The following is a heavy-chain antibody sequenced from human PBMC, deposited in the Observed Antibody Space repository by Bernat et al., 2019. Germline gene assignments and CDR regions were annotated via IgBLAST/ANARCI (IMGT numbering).Heavy chain of an antibody. CDR3: ARGGYYDSSGYYGWFDP. Sequence: QVQLVESGGGLVKPGGSLRLSCAASGFTFSDYYMSWIRQAPGKGLEWVSYISSSSSYTNYAESVKGRFTISRDNAKNSLYLQMNSLRAEDTAVYYCARGGYYDSSGYYGWFDPWGQGTLVTVSS. V-gene: IGHV3-11*06. CDR1: GFTFSDYY. J-gene: IGHJ5*02. D-gene: IGHD3-22*01. CDR2: ISSSSSYT.